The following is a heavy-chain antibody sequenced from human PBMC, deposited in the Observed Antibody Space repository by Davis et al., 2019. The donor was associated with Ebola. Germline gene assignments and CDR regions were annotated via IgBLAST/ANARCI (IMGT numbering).Heavy chain of an antibody. CDR2: IYPGDSDT. CDR3: ARHSSYSNYYYGMDV. Sequence: GESLKISCKGSGYSFTSYWIGWVRQMPGKGLEWMGIIYPGDSDTRYSPSLQGQVTISADKSISTAYLQWGSLKASDTAMYYCARHSSYSNYYYGMDVWGQGTTVTVSS. J-gene: IGHJ6*02. V-gene: IGHV5-51*01. D-gene: IGHD4-11*01. CDR1: GYSFTSYW.